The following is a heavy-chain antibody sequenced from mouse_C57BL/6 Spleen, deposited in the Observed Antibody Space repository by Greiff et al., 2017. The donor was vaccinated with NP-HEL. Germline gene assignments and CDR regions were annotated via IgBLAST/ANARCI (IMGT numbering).Heavy chain of an antibody. CDR3: ASIYYAMDY. V-gene: IGHV3-6*01. CDR1: GYSITSGYY. CDR2: ISYDGSN. Sequence: EVQLQESGPGLVKPSQSLSLTCSVTGYSITSGYYWNWIRQFPGNKLEWMGYISYDGSNNYNPSLKNRISITRDTSKNQFFLKLNSVTTEDTATYYCASIYYAMDYWGQGTSVTVSS. J-gene: IGHJ4*01.